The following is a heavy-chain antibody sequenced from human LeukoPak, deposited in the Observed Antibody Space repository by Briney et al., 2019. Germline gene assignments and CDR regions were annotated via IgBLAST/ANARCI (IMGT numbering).Heavy chain of an antibody. CDR1: GVSVGSGDYY. V-gene: IGHV4-30-4*01. CDR2: IYYSGST. CDR3: ARLFGGYDFRGFYFDY. D-gene: IGHD5-12*01. Sequence: NPSETLSLTCTVSGVSVGSGDYYWGWVRQPPGKGLEWIGYIYYSGSTYYNPSLNSRVTISVDTSENHFSLKLSSVTAADTAVYYCARLFGGYDFRGFYFDYWGQGALVTVSS. J-gene: IGHJ4*02.